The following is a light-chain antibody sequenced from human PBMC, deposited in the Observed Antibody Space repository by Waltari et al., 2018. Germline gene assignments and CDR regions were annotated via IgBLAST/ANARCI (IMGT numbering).Light chain of an antibody. V-gene: IGKV1-12*01. CDR3: QQANTFPFT. CDR1: QDVSSW. Sequence: DIQMTQSPSSVSASVGDRVTVTCRASQDVSSWLAWYQQKPGKVPTLLIYNSHTLQTGVPSRFSGRGSGTDFTLTITSLQPEDFATYYCQQANTFPFTFGPGTRVDLK. CDR2: NSH. J-gene: IGKJ3*01.